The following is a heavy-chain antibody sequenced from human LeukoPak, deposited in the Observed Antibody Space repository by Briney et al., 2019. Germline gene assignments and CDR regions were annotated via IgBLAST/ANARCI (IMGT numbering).Heavy chain of an antibody. CDR2: ISYDGSNK. V-gene: IGHV3-30*18. Sequence: GGSLRLPCAASGFTFSSCGMHWVRQAPGKGLEWVAVISYDGSNKYYADSVKGRFTISRDNSKNTLYLQMNSLRAEDTAVYYCAKDFKAPDFDYWGQGTLVTVSS. CDR3: AKDFKAPDFDY. CDR1: GFTFSSCG. D-gene: IGHD1-14*01. J-gene: IGHJ4*02.